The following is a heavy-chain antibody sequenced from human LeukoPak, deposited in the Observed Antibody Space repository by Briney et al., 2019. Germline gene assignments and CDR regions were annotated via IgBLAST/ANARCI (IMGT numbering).Heavy chain of an antibody. CDR1: GFTFGDYG. V-gene: IGHV3-20*04. J-gene: IGHJ3*02. Sequence: PGGSLRLSCAASGFTFGDYGMSWVRQAPGKGLEWVSGINWNGGSTGYADSVKGRFTIYSDNAKNSLYLQMNSLRAEDTALYYCARKDYYYGSGSPLGAFDMWGQGTMVTVS. CDR3: ARKDYYYGSGSPLGAFDM. CDR2: INWNGGST. D-gene: IGHD3-10*01.